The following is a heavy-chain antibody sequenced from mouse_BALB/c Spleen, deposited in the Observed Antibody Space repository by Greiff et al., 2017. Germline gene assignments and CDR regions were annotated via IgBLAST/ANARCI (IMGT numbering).Heavy chain of an antibody. V-gene: IGHV1-54*01. D-gene: IGHD2-1*01. CDR2: INPGSGGT. J-gene: IGHJ1*01. CDR1: GYAFTNYL. Sequence: VQLQQSGAELVRPGTSVKVSCKASGYAFTNYLIEWVKQRPGQGLEWIGVINPGSGGTNYNEKFKGKATRTADKSSSTAYMQLSSLTSDDSAVYSCARNWGNYVEGYFDVWGAGTTVTVSS. CDR3: ARNWGNYVEGYFDV.